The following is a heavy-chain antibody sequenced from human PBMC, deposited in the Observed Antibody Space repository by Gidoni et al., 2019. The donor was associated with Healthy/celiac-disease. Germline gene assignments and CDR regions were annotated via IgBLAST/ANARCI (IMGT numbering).Heavy chain of an antibody. CDR2: ISAYNGNT. J-gene: IGHJ4*02. D-gene: IGHD3-9*01. Sequence: QVQLVQSGAEVKKPGASVKVSCKASGYTFTSYGISWVRQAPGQGLEWMGWISAYNGNTNYAQKLQGRVTMTTDTSTSTAYMELRSLRSDDTAVYYCARYPVLRHFDWLLPFDYWGQGTLVTVSS. CDR1: GYTFTSYG. CDR3: ARYPVLRHFDWLLPFDY. V-gene: IGHV1-18*01.